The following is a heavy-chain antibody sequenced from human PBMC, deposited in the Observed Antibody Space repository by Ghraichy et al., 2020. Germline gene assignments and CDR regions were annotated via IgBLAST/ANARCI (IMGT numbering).Heavy chain of an antibody. D-gene: IGHD3-22*01. J-gene: IGHJ4*02. CDR3: AKLASAMIVVVITRYFDY. CDR2: ISGSGGST. CDR1: GFTFSSYA. V-gene: IGHV3-23*01. Sequence: GGSLRLSCAASGFTFSSYAMSWVRQAPGKGLEWVSAISGSGGSTYYADSVKGRFTISRDNSKNTLYLQMNSLRAEDTAVYYCAKLASAMIVVVITRYFDYWGQGTLVTVSS.